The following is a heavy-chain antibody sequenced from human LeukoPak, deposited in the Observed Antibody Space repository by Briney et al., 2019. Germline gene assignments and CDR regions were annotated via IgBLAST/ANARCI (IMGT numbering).Heavy chain of an antibody. CDR3: ARLDYDFWSGDDNWFDP. Sequence: SETLSLTCAVSGYSISSGYYWGWIRPPPGKGLEWIGIIYHSGSTYYNPSLKSRVTISVDTSKNQFSLKMSSVTAADTAVYYCARLDYDFWSGDDNWFDPWGQGTLVTVSS. CDR2: IYHSGST. J-gene: IGHJ5*02. CDR1: GYSISSGYY. V-gene: IGHV4-38-2*01. D-gene: IGHD3-3*01.